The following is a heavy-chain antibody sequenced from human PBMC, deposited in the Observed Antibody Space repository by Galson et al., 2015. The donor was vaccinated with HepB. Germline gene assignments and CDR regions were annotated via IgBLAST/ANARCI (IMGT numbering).Heavy chain of an antibody. V-gene: IGHV3-30*02. Sequence: SLRLSCAASGFTFSSYGMHWVRQAPGKGLEWVAFIRYDGSNKYYADSVKGRFTISRDNSKNTLYLQMNSLRAEDTAVYYCAKDPEWELLGYYFDYWGQGTLVTASS. CDR1: GFTFSSYG. CDR2: IRYDGSNK. D-gene: IGHD1-26*01. J-gene: IGHJ4*02. CDR3: AKDPEWELLGYYFDY.